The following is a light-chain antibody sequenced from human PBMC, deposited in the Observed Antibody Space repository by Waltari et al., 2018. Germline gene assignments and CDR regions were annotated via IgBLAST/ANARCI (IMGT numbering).Light chain of an antibody. Sequence: DIVMTQSPDSLAVSLGEWATINCKSSQSVLYSSNNKNYLAGYQQKPAQPPRLLIYWASTRESGVPDRFSGSGSETDFTLTISSLQAEDVAVYYCQQYYSTPPLTFGGGTKVEIK. CDR3: QQYYSTPPLT. CDR2: WAS. CDR1: QSVLYSSNNKNY. J-gene: IGKJ4*01. V-gene: IGKV4-1*01.